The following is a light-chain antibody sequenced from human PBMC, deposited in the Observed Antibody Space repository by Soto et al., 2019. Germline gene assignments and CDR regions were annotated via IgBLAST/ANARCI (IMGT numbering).Light chain of an antibody. J-gene: IGLJ1*01. V-gene: IGLV2-14*03. Sequence: QSVLTQPASGSGSHRQSISFSCTGTSSDVGSYDYVSWHQQHPGKAPKLIIYDVNNRPSGVPSRFSGSKSGNTASLIISGLQTEDEADYYCCAYSTSGTHVFGTGTKVTVL. CDR3: CAYSTSGTHV. CDR1: SSDVGSYDY. CDR2: DVN.